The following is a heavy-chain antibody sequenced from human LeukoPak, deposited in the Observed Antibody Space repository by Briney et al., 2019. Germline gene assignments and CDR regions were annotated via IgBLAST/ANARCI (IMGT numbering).Heavy chain of an antibody. CDR2: MNPNSGNT. D-gene: IGHD1-26*01. J-gene: IGHJ6*02. V-gene: IGHV1-8*01. Sequence: ASVKVSCKASGYTFTSYDINWVRQATGQGLEWVGWMNPNSGNTGYAQKFQGRVTMTRNTSISTAYMELSSLRSEDTAVYYCARGGYSGSYLLYYYYYGMDVWGQGTTVTVSS. CDR1: GYTFTSYD. CDR3: ARGGYSGSYLLYYYYYGMDV.